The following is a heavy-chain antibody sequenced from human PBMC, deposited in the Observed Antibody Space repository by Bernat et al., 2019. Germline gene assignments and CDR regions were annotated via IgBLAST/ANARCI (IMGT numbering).Heavy chain of an antibody. D-gene: IGHD7-27*01. CDR2: INPNSGGT. V-gene: IGHV1-2*06. CDR1: GYTFTGYY. J-gene: IGHJ3*02. Sequence: QVQLVQSGAEVKKPGASVKVSCKASGYTFTGYYMHWVRQAPGQGLEWMGRINPNSGGTNYAKKFKGRGTMTRETSISTAYMERGRLGSDDTAVYYWAGEGELGWGAFDIWGQGTMVTVSS. CDR3: AGEGELGWGAFDI.